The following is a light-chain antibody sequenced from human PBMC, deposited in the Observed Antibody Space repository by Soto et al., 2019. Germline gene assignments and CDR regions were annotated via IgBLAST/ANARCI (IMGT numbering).Light chain of an antibody. Sequence: DIQLTQSPSSLAPSVGDRVTSTCRASQVISSYLAWYQQKPGKAPKLLIYTASTLQSGVPSRFSGSGSGTEFTLTISGLQPEEFATYYCQQFNSYPITVGQGTRLEIK. J-gene: IGKJ5*01. V-gene: IGKV1-9*01. CDR2: TAS. CDR1: QVISSY. CDR3: QQFNSYPIT.